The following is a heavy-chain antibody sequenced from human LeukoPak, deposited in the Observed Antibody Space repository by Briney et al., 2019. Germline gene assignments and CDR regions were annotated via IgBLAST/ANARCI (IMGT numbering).Heavy chain of an antibody. J-gene: IGHJ4*02. D-gene: IGHD2-2*01. Sequence: ASVKVSCKASDYTCTSYGISWVRQAPGQGLEWMGWISAYNGNTNYAQKLQGRVTMTTDTSTSTAYMELRSLRSDDTAVYYCARVVCSSTSCYRPTDYWGQGTLVTVSS. CDR2: ISAYNGNT. CDR1: DYTCTSYG. CDR3: ARVVCSSTSCYRPTDY. V-gene: IGHV1-18*04.